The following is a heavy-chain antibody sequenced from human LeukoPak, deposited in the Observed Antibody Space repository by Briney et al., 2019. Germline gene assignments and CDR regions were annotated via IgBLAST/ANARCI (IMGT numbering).Heavy chain of an antibody. CDR1: GYSISSGFY. Sequence: SETLSLTCTVSGYSISSGFYWGWIRQPPGKGLEWIGSIYHSGSTHYNSSLKSRVTISVDTSKNHLSLKLSSVTAAATAVYYCARGVGITQGGTFDYWGQGTLVTVSS. CDR2: IYHSGST. V-gene: IGHV4-38-2*02. J-gene: IGHJ4*02. D-gene: IGHD1-7*01. CDR3: ARGVGITQGGTFDY.